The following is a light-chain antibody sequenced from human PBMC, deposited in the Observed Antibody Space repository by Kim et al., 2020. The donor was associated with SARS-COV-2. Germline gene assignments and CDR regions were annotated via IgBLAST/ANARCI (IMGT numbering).Light chain of an antibody. Sequence: GQSVTISCTGTSSDVGGYNCVSWYQQHPGKAPKPMIYEVSKRPSGFPDRFSGSKSGNTASLTVSGLQAEDEADYYCSSYAGSNTVVFGGGTQLTVL. J-gene: IGLJ2*01. CDR3: SSYAGSNTVV. CDR2: EVS. V-gene: IGLV2-8*01. CDR1: SSDVGGYNC.